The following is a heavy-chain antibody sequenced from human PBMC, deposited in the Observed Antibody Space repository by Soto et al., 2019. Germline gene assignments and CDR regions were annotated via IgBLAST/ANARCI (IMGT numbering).Heavy chain of an antibody. J-gene: IGHJ5*02. CDR1: GFTFSSYN. V-gene: IGHV3-21*01. D-gene: IGHD3-22*01. CDR2: ISSSSSSI. Sequence: GGSLRLSCAASGFTFSSYNMNWVRQAPGKGLEWVSSISSSSSSIYYADSVKGRFTISRDNAKTSLYLQMNSLRAEDTAVYYCASADYYDSSAYYFSGWFDPWGQGTLVTVSS. CDR3: ASADYYDSSAYYFSGWFDP.